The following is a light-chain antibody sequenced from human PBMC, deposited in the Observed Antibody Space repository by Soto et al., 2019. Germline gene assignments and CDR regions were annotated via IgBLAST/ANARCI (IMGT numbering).Light chain of an antibody. Sequence: EIVLTRSPGTLSLSPGERATLSCRASQSVSSSYLAWYQQKPGQAPRLLIYGASSRATGIPDRFSGSGSGTDFTLTISRLEPEDFAVYYCQQYGSSQSTFGQGTRLEIK. CDR3: QQYGSSQST. V-gene: IGKV3-20*01. CDR1: QSVSSSY. J-gene: IGKJ5*01. CDR2: GAS.